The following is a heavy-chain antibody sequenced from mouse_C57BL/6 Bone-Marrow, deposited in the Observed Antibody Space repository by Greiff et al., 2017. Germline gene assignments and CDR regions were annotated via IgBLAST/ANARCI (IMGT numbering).Heavy chain of an antibody. Sequence: VQLQQPGAELVMPGASVKLSCKASGYTFTSYWMHWVKQRPGQGLEWIGEIDPSDSYTNYNQKFKGKSTLTVDQSSSTAYMQLSSLTSEDSAVYYCARDYSNYFYAMDYWGQGTSVTVSS. J-gene: IGHJ4*01. CDR3: ARDYSNYFYAMDY. CDR1: GYTFTSYW. D-gene: IGHD2-5*01. V-gene: IGHV1-69*01. CDR2: IDPSDSYT.